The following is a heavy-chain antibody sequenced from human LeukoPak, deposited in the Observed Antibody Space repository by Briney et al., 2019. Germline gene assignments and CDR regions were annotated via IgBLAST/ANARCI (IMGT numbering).Heavy chain of an antibody. CDR3: ARARYYYGSGGSHYYMDV. V-gene: IGHV1-69*06. CDR1: GGTFSSYA. CDR2: IIPIFGTA. J-gene: IGHJ6*03. Sequence: SVKVSCKASGGTFSSYAISWVRQAPGQGLEWMGGIIPIFGTANYAQKFQGRVTITADKSTSTAYMELSSLRSEDTAVYYCARARYYYGSGGSHYYMDVWGKGTTVTVSS. D-gene: IGHD3-10*01.